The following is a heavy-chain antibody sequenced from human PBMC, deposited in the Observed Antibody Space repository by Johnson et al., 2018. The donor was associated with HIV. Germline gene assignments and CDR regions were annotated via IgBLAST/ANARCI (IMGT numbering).Heavy chain of an antibody. D-gene: IGHD3-3*01. Sequence: QVQLVESGGGVVQPGRSLRLSCAASGFTFSSYGMHWVRQAPGKGLEWVAVISYDGSNKYYADSVKGRFTISRDNSKKHLYLQMNSLRAEDTAVYYCTKGRIFGVVMEAFDIWGQGTMVTVSS. CDR1: GFTFSSYG. V-gene: IGHV3-30*18. CDR2: ISYDGSNK. CDR3: TKGRIFGVVMEAFDI. J-gene: IGHJ3*02.